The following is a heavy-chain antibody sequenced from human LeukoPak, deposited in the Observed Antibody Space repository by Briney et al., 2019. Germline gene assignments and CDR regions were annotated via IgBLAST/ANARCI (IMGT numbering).Heavy chain of an antibody. D-gene: IGHD3-10*01. V-gene: IGHV1-2*02. CDR2: INPDSGGT. CDR3: LDY. J-gene: IGHJ4*02. Sequence: ASVKVSCKASGYTFTGYYIHWVRQAPGQGLEWMGWINPDSGGTNYAQKFQGRVTMTWDTSISTAYYCARGRFYTSGSYYNRLDYWGQGTLVTVPS. CDR1: GYTFTGYY.